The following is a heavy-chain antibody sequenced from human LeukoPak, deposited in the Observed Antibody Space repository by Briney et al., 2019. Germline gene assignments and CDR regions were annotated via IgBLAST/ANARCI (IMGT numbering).Heavy chain of an antibody. CDR2: IYYSGST. V-gene: IGHV4-59*01. D-gene: IGHD1-1*01. Sequence: SETLSLTCTVSGGSISSYYWSWIRQPPGKGLEWIGYIYYSGSTNYNPSLKSRVTISVDTSKNQFSLKLSSVTAADTAVYYCARVPKTNWNQKPRGSYYYYMDVWGKGTTVTVSS. J-gene: IGHJ6*03. CDR1: GGSISSYY. CDR3: ARVPKTNWNQKPRGSYYYYMDV.